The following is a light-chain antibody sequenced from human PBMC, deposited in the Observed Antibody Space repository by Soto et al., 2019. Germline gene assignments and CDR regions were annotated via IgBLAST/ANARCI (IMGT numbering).Light chain of an antibody. CDR3: QQSYSTPLT. Sequence: DIQMTQSPSSLSASVGDRVTITCRASQSISSYLNWYQQKPGKAPKLLISAASSLQSGVPSRFSGSGSGTDFTLTISSLQPDDFATYYCQQSYSTPLTFGGGTKVEIK. CDR1: QSISSY. V-gene: IGKV1-39*01. CDR2: AAS. J-gene: IGKJ4*01.